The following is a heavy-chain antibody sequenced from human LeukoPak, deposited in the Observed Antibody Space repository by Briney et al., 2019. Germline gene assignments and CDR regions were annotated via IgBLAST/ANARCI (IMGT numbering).Heavy chain of an antibody. CDR3: AKDLREFYGSGSYSWFDP. D-gene: IGHD3-10*01. CDR1: GFTSSSYG. Sequence: GRTLRLSCAASGFTSSSYGMSWVRQAPGKGLEWVSAISGSGGSTYYADSVKGRFTISRDNSKNTLYLQMNSLRAEDTAVYYCAKDLREFYGSGSYSWFDPWGQGTLVTVSS. V-gene: IGHV3-23*01. CDR2: ISGSGGST. J-gene: IGHJ5*02.